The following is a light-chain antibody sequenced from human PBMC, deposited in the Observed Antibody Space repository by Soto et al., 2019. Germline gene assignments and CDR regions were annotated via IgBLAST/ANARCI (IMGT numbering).Light chain of an antibody. Sequence: QSVLTQPASVSGSPGQSITFSCTGTSSDIGAYNFASWYQQHPGNAPKLMIYDVSNRPSGVSNRFSGSKSGNTASLTISGLQAEDEADYYCSSYTSSNTYVFGTGTKVTVL. V-gene: IGLV2-14*03. CDR2: DVS. CDR3: SSYTSSNTYV. CDR1: SSDIGAYNF. J-gene: IGLJ1*01.